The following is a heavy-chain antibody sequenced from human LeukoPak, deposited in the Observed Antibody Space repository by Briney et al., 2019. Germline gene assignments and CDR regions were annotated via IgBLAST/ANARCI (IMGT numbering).Heavy chain of an antibody. D-gene: IGHD1-26*01. Sequence: GASVKASCKASGYDFTNYYVHWVRQAPGQGLEWMGTINPNPHEDITTYAQKFQDRVTMTKDPAMSTVYMELSSLTSEDTAVYYCARDRVGAFFDYWGQGTLVTVSS. J-gene: IGHJ4*02. V-gene: IGHV1-46*01. CDR1: GYDFTNYY. CDR2: INPNPHEDIT. CDR3: ARDRVGAFFDY.